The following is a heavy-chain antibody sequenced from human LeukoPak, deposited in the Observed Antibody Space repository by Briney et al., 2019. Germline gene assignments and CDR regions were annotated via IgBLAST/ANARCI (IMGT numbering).Heavy chain of an antibody. V-gene: IGHV4-59*01. CDR2: IYYSGST. J-gene: IGHJ4*02. Sequence: PSETLSLTCTVSGGSISSYYWSWIRQPPGKGLEWIGHIYYSGSTNYNPSLKSRVTISVDTSKNQFSLKLSSVTAADTAVYYCARVPSSGWYRKFDYWGQGTLVTVSS. CDR1: GGSISSYY. D-gene: IGHD6-19*01. CDR3: ARVPSSGWYRKFDY.